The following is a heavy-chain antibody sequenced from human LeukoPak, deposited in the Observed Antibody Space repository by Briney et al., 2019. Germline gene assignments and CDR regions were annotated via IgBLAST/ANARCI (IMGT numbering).Heavy chain of an antibody. CDR3: ARTTEGYAGGPGYSYYYYMDV. J-gene: IGHJ6*03. D-gene: IGHD5-12*01. CDR2: IHYSGST. V-gene: IGHV4-59*01. Sequence: SETLSLTCTVSGGSISSYYWSWIRQPPGKGLEWIGYIHYSGSTHYNPSLKSRVTISVDTSKSQVSLKLRSVTAADTGVYYCARTTEGYAGGPGYSYYYYMDVWGKGTTVTISS. CDR1: GGSISSYY.